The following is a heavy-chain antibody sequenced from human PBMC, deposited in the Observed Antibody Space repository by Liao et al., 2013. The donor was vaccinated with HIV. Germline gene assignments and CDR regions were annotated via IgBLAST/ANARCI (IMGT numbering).Heavy chain of an antibody. D-gene: IGHD3-10*01. Sequence: QVQLQESGPGLVKPSQTLSLTCTVSGDSINSGSFYWTWIRQPAGRRLEWIGRIYTSGSTTYNPSLKSRVTVSVDTSKNQFSLKLSSVTAADTAVYYCASTYYYGFGEFIPRPFDYWGQGTLVTVSS. CDR3: ASTYYYGFGEFIPRPFDY. J-gene: IGHJ4*02. CDR2: IYTSGST. V-gene: IGHV4-61*02. CDR1: GDSINSGSFY.